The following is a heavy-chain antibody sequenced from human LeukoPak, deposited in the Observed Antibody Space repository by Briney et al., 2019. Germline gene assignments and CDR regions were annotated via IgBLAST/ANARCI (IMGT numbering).Heavy chain of an antibody. CDR1: GFTFSSYS. CDR2: ISSSSTI. Sequence: GGSLRLSCAASGFTFSSYSMNWVRQAPGKGLEWVSYISSSSTIYYADSVKGRFTISRDNAKNSLYLQMNSLRAEDTAVYYCARGGRGYSYGDFDYWGQGTLVTVSS. J-gene: IGHJ4*02. V-gene: IGHV3-48*01. D-gene: IGHD5-18*01. CDR3: ARGGRGYSYGDFDY.